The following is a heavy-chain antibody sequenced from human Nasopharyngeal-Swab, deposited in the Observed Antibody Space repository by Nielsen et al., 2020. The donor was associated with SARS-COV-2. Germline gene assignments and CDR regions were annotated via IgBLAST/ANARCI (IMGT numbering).Heavy chain of an antibody. Sequence: GESLKILCAASGLNFSNFAKHWVRQDPGKGLEWVAVIYYDGSSKYDADSVRGRFTVSRDNSINTLYLQMSSLKIEDTAVYYCARAYTNNGWGHFDHWGQGTLVTVSS. CDR1: GLNFSNFA. CDR3: ARAYTNNGWGHFDH. V-gene: IGHV3-30-3*01. CDR2: IYYDGSSK. J-gene: IGHJ4*02. D-gene: IGHD6-19*01.